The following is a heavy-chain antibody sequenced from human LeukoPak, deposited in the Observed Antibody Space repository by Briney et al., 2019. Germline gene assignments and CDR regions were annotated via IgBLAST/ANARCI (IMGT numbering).Heavy chain of an antibody. J-gene: IGHJ4*02. CDR2: IRNDGSTK. V-gene: IGHV3-30*02. D-gene: IGHD6-13*01. CDR3: AKTHSSSWGIFDY. Sequence: TGGSLRLSCATSGFTFSSYGMHWVRQAPGKGLEWVAFIRNDGSTKYFADSVKGRFTISRDNSKNTLYLQMNSLRAEDTAVYYCAKTHSSSWGIFDYWGQGTLVTVSS. CDR1: GFTFSSYG.